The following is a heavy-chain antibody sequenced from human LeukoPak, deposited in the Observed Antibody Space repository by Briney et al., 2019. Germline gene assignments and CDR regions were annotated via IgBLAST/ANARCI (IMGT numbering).Heavy chain of an antibody. CDR3: TRDRWGKYYFDY. J-gene: IGHJ4*02. V-gene: IGHV3-11*01. D-gene: IGHD7-27*01. CDR1: GFPFSDLY. Sequence: GGSLRLSCATSGFPFSDLYMSWIRQAPGKGLEWVSYISSSATTIYYADSVKGRFTISRDNAKNSLYRQMNNLRAEDTAVYYCTRDRWGKYYFDYWGQGTLVTVSS. CDR2: ISSSATTI.